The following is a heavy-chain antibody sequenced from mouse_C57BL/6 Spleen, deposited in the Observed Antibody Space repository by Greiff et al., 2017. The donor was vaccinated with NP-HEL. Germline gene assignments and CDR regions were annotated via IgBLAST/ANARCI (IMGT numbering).Heavy chain of an antibody. CDR2: IHPNSGST. CDR1: GYTFTSYW. Sequence: VQLQQSGAELVKPGASVKLSCKASGYTFTSYWMHWVKQRPGQGLEWIGMIHPNSGSTNYNEKFKSKATLTVDKSSSTAYMQLSSLTSEDSAVYYCARDDYGRDYFDYWGQGTTLTVSS. CDR3: ARDDYGRDYFDY. D-gene: IGHD2-4*01. V-gene: IGHV1-64*01. J-gene: IGHJ2*01.